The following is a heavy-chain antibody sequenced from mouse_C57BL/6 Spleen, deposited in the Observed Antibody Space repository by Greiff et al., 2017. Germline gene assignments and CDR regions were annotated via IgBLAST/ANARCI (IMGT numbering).Heavy chain of an antibody. J-gene: IGHJ1*03. D-gene: IGHD1-1*01. CDR3: ARTTVVAYYFDV. CDR2: IDPSDSET. V-gene: IGHV1-52*01. CDR1: GYTFTSYW. Sequence: QVQLQQSGAELVRPGSSVKLSCKASGYTFTSYWMHWVKQRPIQGLEWIGNIDPSDSETNYNQKFKDKATLTVDKSSSTAYMQLSSLTSEYSAVDYCARTTVVAYYFDVWGTGTTVTVSS.